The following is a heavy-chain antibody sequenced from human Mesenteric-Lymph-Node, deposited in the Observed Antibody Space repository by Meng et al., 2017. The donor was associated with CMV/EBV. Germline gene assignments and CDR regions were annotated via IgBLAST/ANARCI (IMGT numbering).Heavy chain of an antibody. CDR1: GFTVSNNY. J-gene: IGHJ4*02. CDR3: ARGDYYERGYYFDY. Sequence: GESLKISCAASGFTVSNNYMTWVRQAPGKGLEWVSLVYSGGSTYYADSVKGRFTISRDNSKNTLYLQLNSLRAEDTAVYYCARGDYYERGYYFDYWGQGTLVTVSS. V-gene: IGHV3-53*01. CDR2: VYSGGST. D-gene: IGHD3-22*01.